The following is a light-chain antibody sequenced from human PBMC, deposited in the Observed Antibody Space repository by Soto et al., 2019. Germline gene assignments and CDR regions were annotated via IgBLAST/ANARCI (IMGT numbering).Light chain of an antibody. J-gene: IGKJ1*01. CDR3: QQRSSWPRT. V-gene: IGKV3-11*01. Sequence: EIVLTQSPATLSLSPGERATLSCRASQSVSSYLAWYHQKPGQVPRLVIYDASNRATGIPARFSGSGSGTDFTLTISSIEAEDFGVYYCQQRSSWPRTFGQGTKVEIK. CDR2: DAS. CDR1: QSVSSY.